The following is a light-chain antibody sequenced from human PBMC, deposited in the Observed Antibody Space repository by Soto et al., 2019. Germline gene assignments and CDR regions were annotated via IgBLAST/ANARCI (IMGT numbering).Light chain of an antibody. CDR1: QSFSSTF. V-gene: IGKV3-20*01. Sequence: EILLTQSPDSLSLSPGDRATLSCRASQSFSSTFFAWYQQKPGQAPRLLIYGASSRATGIPDRFSGSGSGTDFPLTISRLEPDDFAVYYCQQDASPVTFGQGTKVEIK. J-gene: IGKJ1*01. CDR2: GAS. CDR3: QQDASPVT.